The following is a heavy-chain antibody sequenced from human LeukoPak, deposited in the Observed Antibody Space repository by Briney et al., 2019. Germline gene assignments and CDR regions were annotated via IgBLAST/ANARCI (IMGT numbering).Heavy chain of an antibody. J-gene: IGHJ4*02. Sequence: GGPLRLSCAASGFTFSTYAMSWVRQAPGRGLEWVSAMSGSGGNTYYADSVKGRFTISRDNSKNTLYLQMNSLRAEDTAVYYCAKTPLELGYCSSTSCLYFDYWGQGTLVTVSS. CDR2: MSGSGGNT. D-gene: IGHD2-2*01. CDR1: GFTFSTYA. CDR3: AKTPLELGYCSSTSCLYFDY. V-gene: IGHV3-23*01.